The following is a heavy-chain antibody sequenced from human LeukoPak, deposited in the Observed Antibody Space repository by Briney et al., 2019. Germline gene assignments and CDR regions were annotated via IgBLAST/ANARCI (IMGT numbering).Heavy chain of an antibody. V-gene: IGHV3-15*01. CDR2: IKSKSDGGTI. CDR1: GFTFTNAW. J-gene: IGHJ4*02. Sequence: GGSLRLSCAASGFTFTNAWMGWVRQAPGKGLEWIGRIKSKSDGGTIDYTAPVTGRFSISRDDSKNMLFLQMNSLKIADTAVYYCICESEPDWGQGTLVTVSS. D-gene: IGHD2-2*01. CDR3: ICESEPD.